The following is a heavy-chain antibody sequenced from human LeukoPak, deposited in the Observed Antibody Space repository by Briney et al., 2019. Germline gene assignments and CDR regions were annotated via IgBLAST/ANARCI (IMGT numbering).Heavy chain of an antibody. CDR2: INHSGST. V-gene: IGHV4-34*01. CDR1: GGSFSGYY. CDR3: ARDVAAAGIGYCYYYYGMDV. D-gene: IGHD6-13*01. J-gene: IGHJ6*02. Sequence: PSETLSLTCAVYGGSFSGYYWSWIRQPPGKGLEWIGEINHSGSTNYNPSLKSRVTISVDTSKNQFSLKLSSVTAADTAVYYCARDVAAAGIGYCYYYYGMDVWGQGTTVTVSS.